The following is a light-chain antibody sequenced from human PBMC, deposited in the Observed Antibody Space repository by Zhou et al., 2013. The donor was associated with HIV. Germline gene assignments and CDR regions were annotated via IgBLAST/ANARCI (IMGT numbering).Light chain of an antibody. J-gene: IGKJ2*01. Sequence: DIQMTQSPSSLSASVGDRVTITCRTSQSISSYLGWYQQKPGKAPKLLIYAAFSLQGGVPSRFSGSGSGTDFTLTITSLQPEDFATYYCQQSYTTPYTFGQGTRLEIK. CDR1: QSISSY. V-gene: IGKV1-39*01. CDR2: AAF. CDR3: QQSYTTPYT.